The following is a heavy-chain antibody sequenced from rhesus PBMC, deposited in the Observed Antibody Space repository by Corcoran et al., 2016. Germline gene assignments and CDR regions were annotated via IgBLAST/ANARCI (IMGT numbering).Heavy chain of an antibody. D-gene: IGHD4-29*01. CDR1: GGSVSSSNW. V-gene: IGHV4-65*01. Sequence: QVQLQESGPGLVKPSETLSLTCAVSGGSVSSSNWWSWIRQPPGKGLEWIRYISCSRGSSYYNPSLKCRVTISADTSKNQFSLKLSSVTAADTAVYYCARDWTDYGLDYWGQGVLVTVSS. CDR2: ISCSRGSS. J-gene: IGHJ4*01. CDR3: ARDWTDYGLDY.